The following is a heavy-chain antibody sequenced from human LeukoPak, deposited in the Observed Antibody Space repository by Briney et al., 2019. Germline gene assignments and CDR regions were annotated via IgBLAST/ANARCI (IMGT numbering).Heavy chain of an antibody. Sequence: ASVKVSCKASGYTFTGYYMHWVRQAPGQGLEWMGRINPNSGGTNYAQKFQGRVTMTRDTSISTAYMELSRLRSDDTAVYYCARPYCGSTSCSHDAFDIWGQGTMVTVSS. D-gene: IGHD2-2*01. CDR1: GYTFTGYY. CDR2: INPNSGGT. CDR3: ARPYCGSTSCSHDAFDI. J-gene: IGHJ3*02. V-gene: IGHV1-2*06.